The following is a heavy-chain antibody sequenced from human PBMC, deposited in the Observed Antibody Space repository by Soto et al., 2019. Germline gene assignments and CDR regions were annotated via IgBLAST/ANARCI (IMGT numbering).Heavy chain of an antibody. CDR1: GGSINNYY. CDR3: ARRYSGYDDAFDI. CDR2: IYYNGGT. J-gene: IGHJ3*02. V-gene: IGHV4-59*01. D-gene: IGHD5-12*01. Sequence: QVQLQESGPGLVKPSETLSLTCTVSGGSINNYYWSWIRQPPGKVLEWIGYIYYNGGTNYNPSLKSRVTTTVDTSNIQFSLKLSSVTAADTAGYYCARRYSGYDDAFDIWGQGAMVTVSS.